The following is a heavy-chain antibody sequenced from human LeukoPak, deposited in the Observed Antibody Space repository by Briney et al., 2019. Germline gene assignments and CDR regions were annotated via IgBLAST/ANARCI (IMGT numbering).Heavy chain of an antibody. CDR1: GFTFSSYG. D-gene: IGHD5-12*01. CDR2: IRYDGSNK. Sequence: GGSLRLSCAASGFTFSSYGMHWVRQAPGKGLEWVAFIRYDGSNKYYADSVKGRFTISRDNSTNTLYLQMNSLRAEDTAVYYCAKGHRRGGYDGNDAFDIWGQGTMVTVSS. V-gene: IGHV3-30*02. CDR3: AKGHRRGGYDGNDAFDI. J-gene: IGHJ3*02.